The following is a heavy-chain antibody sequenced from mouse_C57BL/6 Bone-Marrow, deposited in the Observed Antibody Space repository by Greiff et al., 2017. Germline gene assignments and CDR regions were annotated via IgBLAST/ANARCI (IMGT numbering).Heavy chain of an antibody. V-gene: IGHV5-6*01. CDR1: GFTFSSYG. CDR2: ISSGGSYT. Sequence: EVQRVESGGDLVKPGGSLKLSCAASGFTFSSYGMSWVRQTPDKRLEWVATISSGGSYTYYPASVKGRCTISSDNAKNTLYLQMSSLKSEDTAMYYCARHRWITTVVMYYFDDWGQGTTLTVSA. CDR3: ARHRWITTVVMYYFDD. J-gene: IGHJ2*01. D-gene: IGHD1-1*01.